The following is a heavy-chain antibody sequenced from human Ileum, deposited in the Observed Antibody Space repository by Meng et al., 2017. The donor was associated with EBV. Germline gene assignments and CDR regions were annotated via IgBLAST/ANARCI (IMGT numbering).Heavy chain of an antibody. CDR2: MYPTGPT. V-gene: IGHV4-4*02. J-gene: IGHJ4*02. CDR1: GGSISSDYW. CDR3: VRGGTYYLSY. Sequence: QVPLQGSARGLVTPSTTLALTYAILGGSISSDYWWSWVRQSPEKGLEWIGEMYPTGPTYYNPSLKGRVSISIDKSKNQLSLKLNSVTAADTAVYYCVRGGTYYLSYWGQGSLVTVSS. D-gene: IGHD1-26*01.